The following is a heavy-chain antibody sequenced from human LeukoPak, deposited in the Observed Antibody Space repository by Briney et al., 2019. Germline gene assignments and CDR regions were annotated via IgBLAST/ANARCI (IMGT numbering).Heavy chain of an antibody. V-gene: IGHV3-30*02. D-gene: IGHD4-23*01. Sequence: PGGSLRLSCAASGFTFSSYGIHWVRQAPGKGLEWVAFIRYDGSNKYYADSVKGRFTISRDNAKNSLYLQMNSLRAEDTAVYYCAREGVTVVTRYLDYWGQGTLVTVSS. CDR2: IRYDGSNK. CDR3: AREGVTVVTRYLDY. CDR1: GFTFSSYG. J-gene: IGHJ4*02.